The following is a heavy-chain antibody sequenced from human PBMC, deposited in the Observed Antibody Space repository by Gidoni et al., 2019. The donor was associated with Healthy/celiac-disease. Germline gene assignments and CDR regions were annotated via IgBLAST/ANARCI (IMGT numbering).Heavy chain of an antibody. J-gene: IGHJ5*02. V-gene: IGHV4-39*01. CDR3: ATSRVKYYDVWSGYPYNWFDP. CDR2: IYYSGRT. D-gene: IGHD3-3*01. CDR1: GGSIRRSSYS. Sequence: QLQLQESGPGLVKPSETLSLTCTVSGGSIRRSSYSWGWIRQPPGKGLEWIGSIYYSGRTYYNPSLKSRVTISVDTSKNQFALKLSSVTAADTAVYYCATSRVKYYDVWSGYPYNWFDPWGQGTLVTVSS.